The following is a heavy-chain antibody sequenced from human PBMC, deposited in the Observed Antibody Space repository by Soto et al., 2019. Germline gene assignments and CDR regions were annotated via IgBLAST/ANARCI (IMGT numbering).Heavy chain of an antibody. V-gene: IGHV5-51*01. CDR3: ARFFSGSYTSYYYYYGMDV. D-gene: IGHD1-26*01. CDR1: GYSFTSYW. J-gene: IGHJ6*02. Sequence: GESLKISCKGSGYSFTSYWIGWVRQMPGKGLEWMGIIYPGDSDTRYSPPFQGQVTISADKSISTAYLQWSSLKASDTAMYYCARFFSGSYTSYYYYYGMDVWGQGTTVTVSS. CDR2: IYPGDSDT.